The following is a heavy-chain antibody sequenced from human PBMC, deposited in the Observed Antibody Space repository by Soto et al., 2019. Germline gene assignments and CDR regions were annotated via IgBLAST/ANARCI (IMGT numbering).Heavy chain of an antibody. CDR2: ISSSGSTI. Sequence: GGSLRLSCAASGFTFSDYYMSWIRQAPGKGLEWVSYISSSGSTIYYADSVKGRFTISRDNAKNSLYLQMNSLRAEDTAVYYCARVDNTAMVPWAAAPFDYWGQGTLVTVSS. CDR3: ARVDNTAMVPWAAAPFDY. D-gene: IGHD5-18*01. V-gene: IGHV3-11*01. J-gene: IGHJ4*02. CDR1: GFTFSDYY.